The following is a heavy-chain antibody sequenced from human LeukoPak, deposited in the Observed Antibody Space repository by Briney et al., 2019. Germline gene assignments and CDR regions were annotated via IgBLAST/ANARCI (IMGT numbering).Heavy chain of an antibody. J-gene: IGHJ4*02. CDR2: INHSGST. CDR1: GGSFSGYY. CDR3: ARGQYYDSSGYYYVRSLLSPFDY. V-gene: IGHV4-34*01. Sequence: SETLSLTCAVYGGSFSGYYWSWIRQPPGKGLEWIGEINHSGSTNYNPSLKSRVTISVDTSKNQFSLKLSSVTAADTAVYYCARGQYYDSSGYYYVRSLLSPFDYWGQGTLVTVSS. D-gene: IGHD3-22*01.